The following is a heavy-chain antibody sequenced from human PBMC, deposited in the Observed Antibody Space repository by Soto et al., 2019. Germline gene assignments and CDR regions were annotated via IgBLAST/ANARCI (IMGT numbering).Heavy chain of an antibody. V-gene: IGHV1-69*06. J-gene: IGHJ6*02. CDR2: IVPRFGSP. Sequence: QVQLVQSGAEMRKPGSSLRVSCKASGGTFSDFAFSWVRQAPGQGLEWMGGIVPRFGSPNYAQKFGGRVTITPPTSTSTVYMELSSLRFDDTAAYFCARNRIQLRLGKYSFNAMDVWGQGTTITVSS. CDR1: GGTFSDFA. CDR3: ARNRIQLRLGKYSFNAMDV. D-gene: IGHD3-16*01.